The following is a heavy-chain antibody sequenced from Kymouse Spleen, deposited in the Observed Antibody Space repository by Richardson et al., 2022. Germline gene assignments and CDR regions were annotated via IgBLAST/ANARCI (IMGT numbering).Heavy chain of an antibody. V-gene: IGHV3-21*03. CDR3: AREWDYYGSGSYPHYYYYYGMDV. CDR2: ISSSSSYI. J-gene: IGHJ6*02. CDR1: GFTFSSYS. D-gene: IGHD3-10*01. Sequence: EVQLVESGGGLVKPGGSLRLSCAASGFTFSSYSMNWVRQAPGKGLEWVSSISSSSSYIYYADSVKGRFTISRDNAKNSLYLQMNSLRAEDTAVYYCAREWDYYGSGSYPHYYYYYGMDVWGQGTTVTVSS.